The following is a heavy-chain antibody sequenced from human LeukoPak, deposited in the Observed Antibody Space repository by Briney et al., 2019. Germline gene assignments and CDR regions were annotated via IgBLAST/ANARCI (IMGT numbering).Heavy chain of an antibody. CDR1: GYTFIGYY. Sequence: ASVKVSCKASGYTFIGYYMHWVRQAPGQGLEWMGWINPNSSSTKYAQNFQGRVTMTRDTSISTAYMELSRLTSDDTAVYYCASGTCGHDYWGQGTLVTVSS. CDR2: INPNSSST. J-gene: IGHJ4*02. CDR3: ASGTCGHDY. V-gene: IGHV1-2*02.